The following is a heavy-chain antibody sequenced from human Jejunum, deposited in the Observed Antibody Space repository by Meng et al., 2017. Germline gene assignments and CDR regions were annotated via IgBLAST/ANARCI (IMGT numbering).Heavy chain of an antibody. Sequence: GESLKISCAASGFTFSSYAMHWVRQAPGKGLEYVSAISSNGGSTYYANSVKGRFTISRDNSKNTLYLQIGSLRAEDMAVYYCARFRQREAFDIWGQGTMVTVSS. CDR2: ISSNGGST. J-gene: IGHJ3*02. CDR3: ARFRQREAFDI. CDR1: GFTFSSYA. V-gene: IGHV3-64*01.